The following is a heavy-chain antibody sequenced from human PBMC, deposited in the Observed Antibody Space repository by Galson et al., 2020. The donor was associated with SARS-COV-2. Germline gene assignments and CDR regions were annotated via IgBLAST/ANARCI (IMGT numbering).Heavy chain of an antibody. J-gene: IGHJ4*02. CDR3: ARDGQTSSGWAFDY. CDR1: VFTFSIHA. CDR2: IFFDGSDK. Sequence: GESLKISCAASVFTFSIHAMHWVRQAPGKGLEWVAQIFFDGSDKYYGDSVKGRFTISRDSSKNTVYLQMNNLRADDTAVYYCARDGQTSSGWAFDYWGQGTLVTVSS. D-gene: IGHD6-19*01. V-gene: IGHV3-33*01.